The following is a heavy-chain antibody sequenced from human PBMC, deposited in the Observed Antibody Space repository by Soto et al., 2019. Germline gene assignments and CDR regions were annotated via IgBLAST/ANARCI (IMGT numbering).Heavy chain of an antibody. CDR1: GFTFHDYA. CDR2: NAFTYSDP. D-gene: IGHD3-3*02. CDR3: VKEVETVRLLAFGL. J-gene: IGHJ4*02. Sequence: GGSLRLSFATPGFTFHDYAMSWVRQAPSNGLEWVSANAFTYSDPPYADSMPRRYTIYRDTSKNIDYLHINSSSDAATATIYCVKEVETVRLLAFGLWCQGTQVTDSS. V-gene: IGHV3-23*01.